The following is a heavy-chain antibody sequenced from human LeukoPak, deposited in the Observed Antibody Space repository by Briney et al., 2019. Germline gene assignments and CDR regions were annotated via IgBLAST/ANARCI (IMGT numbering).Heavy chain of an antibody. J-gene: IGHJ4*02. Sequence: ASVKVSCKASGYTFTGYYMHWVRQAPGQGLEWMGWINPNSGGTNYAQKFQGRVTMTRDTSISTAYMELSRLRSDDTAVYYCARDLPAASATDDYWGQGTLVTVSS. CDR1: GYTFTGYY. CDR3: ARDLPAASATDDY. D-gene: IGHD2-2*01. V-gene: IGHV1-2*02. CDR2: INPNSGGT.